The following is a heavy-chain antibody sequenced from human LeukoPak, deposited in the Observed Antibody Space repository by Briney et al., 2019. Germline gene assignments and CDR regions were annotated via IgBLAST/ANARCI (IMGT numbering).Heavy chain of an antibody. J-gene: IGHJ4*02. CDR3: ARELELRY. Sequence: SETLSLTCDVYDASSTGHYWSWIRQSPGKGLEWIGEMNQRGSMNYNPSLKSRVTISVDRSKNQFSLKLSSVTAADTAVYYCARELELRYWGQGTLVTVSS. V-gene: IGHV4-34*01. D-gene: IGHD1-7*01. CDR1: DASSTGHY. CDR2: MNQRGSM.